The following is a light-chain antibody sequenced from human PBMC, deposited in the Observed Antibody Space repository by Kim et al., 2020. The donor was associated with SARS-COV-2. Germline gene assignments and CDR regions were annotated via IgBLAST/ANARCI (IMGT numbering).Light chain of an antibody. V-gene: IGKV3-20*01. Sequence: EIVLTQSPGTLSLSPGERATLSCRASQSVSSNNLAWYQQKPGQAPRLLIYGASTRATGIPDRFRGSGSGTDFTLTISRLEPEDFAVYYCQQSGSSPLTFGGGTKVEIK. CDR1: QSVSSNN. CDR3: QQSGSSPLT. J-gene: IGKJ4*01. CDR2: GAS.